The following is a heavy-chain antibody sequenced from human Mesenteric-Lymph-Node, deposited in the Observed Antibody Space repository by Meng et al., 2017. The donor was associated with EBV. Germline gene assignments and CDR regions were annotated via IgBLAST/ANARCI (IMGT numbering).Heavy chain of an antibody. V-gene: IGHV3-21*01. CDR3: ARDLYVVVAAAGHNLFDP. CDR1: GFTFSDYS. J-gene: IGHJ5*02. Sequence: EVQLVESGGGLVKPGGSLRLSGAASGFTFSDYSMNWVRHAPGKGLEWVSYISDSSSNINYADSVKGRFTISRDNAKNSLYLQMNSLRPEDTAIYYCARDLYVVVAAAGHNLFDPWGQGTLGNVSS. D-gene: IGHD2-15*01. CDR2: ISDSSSNI.